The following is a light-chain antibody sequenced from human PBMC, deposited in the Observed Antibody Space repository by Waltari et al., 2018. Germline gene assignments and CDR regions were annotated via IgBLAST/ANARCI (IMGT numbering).Light chain of an antibody. J-gene: IGLJ2*01. CDR1: SSDVGGYNF. V-gene: IGLV2-8*01. CDR3: SSYAVNNHLI. CDR2: EIN. Sequence: QSALTQPPSASGSPGQSVTISCTGTSSDVGGYNFVSWYQQHPGEAPKVMIYEINKRPSGVPDRFSSSKSGNTASLTVAGLQAEDEAEYFCSSYAVNNHLIFGGGTKLTVL.